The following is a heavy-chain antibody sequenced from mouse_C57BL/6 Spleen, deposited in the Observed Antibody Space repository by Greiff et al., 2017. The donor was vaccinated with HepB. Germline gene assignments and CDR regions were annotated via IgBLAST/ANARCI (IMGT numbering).Heavy chain of an antibody. J-gene: IGHJ1*03. D-gene: IGHD2-2*01. CDR2: IWSGGST. CDR3: ARGWRGYDGYFDV. V-gene: IGHV2-2*01. CDR1: GFSLTSYG. Sequence: VQLQQSGPGLVQPSQSLSITCTVSGFSLTSYGVHWVRQSPGKGLEWLGVIWSGGSTDYNAAFISRLSISKDNSKSQVFFKMKSLQADDTAIYYCARGWRGYDGYFDVWGTGTTVTVSS.